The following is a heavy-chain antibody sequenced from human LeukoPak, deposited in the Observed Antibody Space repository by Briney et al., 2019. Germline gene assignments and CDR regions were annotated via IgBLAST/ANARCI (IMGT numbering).Heavy chain of an antibody. Sequence: PSETLSLTCTVSGGSISSSSYYWGWIRQPPGKGLEWIGSIYYSGSTYYNPSLKSRVTISVDTSKNQFSLKLSSVTAADTAVYYCARGGIAAAGFAPREYYFDYWGQGTLVTVSS. CDR1: GGSISSSSYY. V-gene: IGHV4-39*01. J-gene: IGHJ4*02. CDR2: IYYSGST. CDR3: ARGGIAAAGFAPREYYFDY. D-gene: IGHD6-13*01.